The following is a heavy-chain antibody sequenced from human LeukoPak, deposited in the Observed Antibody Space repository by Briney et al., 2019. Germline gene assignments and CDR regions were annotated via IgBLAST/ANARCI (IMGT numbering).Heavy chain of an antibody. CDR1: GYTFTGYY. J-gene: IGHJ6*03. CDR2: INPNSGGT. D-gene: IGHD5-18*01. CDR3: ARDATRIQLWSLVGGYYYYYMDV. Sequence: GPVKVSCKASGYTFTGYYMHWVRQAPGQGLEWMGWINPNSGGTNYAQKFQGRVTMTRDTSISTAYMELSRLRSDDTAVYYCARDATRIQLWSLVGGYYYYYMDVWGKGTTVTVSS. V-gene: IGHV1-2*02.